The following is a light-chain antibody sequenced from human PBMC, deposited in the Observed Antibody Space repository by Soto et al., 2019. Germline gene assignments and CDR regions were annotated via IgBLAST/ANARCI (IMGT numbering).Light chain of an antibody. CDR2: EGS. V-gene: IGLV2-23*01. J-gene: IGLJ2*01. CDR3: CSYAGSSNLL. CDR1: GSDVGSYNL. Sequence: QSALTQPASVSGSPGQSVPISCTGTGSDVGSYNLVSWYQQHPSKAPKLIIYEGSKRPSGVSDRFSGSKSGNTASLTISGRQAEHDTSYYCCSYAGSSNLLFGGGTKLTVL.